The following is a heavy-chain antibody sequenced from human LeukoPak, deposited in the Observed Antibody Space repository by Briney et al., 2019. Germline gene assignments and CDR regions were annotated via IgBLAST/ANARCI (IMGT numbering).Heavy chain of an antibody. CDR3: ARDRGQSGSGYYYYMDV. Sequence: SETLSLTCTVSGGSISSSSYYWSWIRQPAGKGLEWIGRIYTSGSTNYNPSLKSRATMSVDTSKNQFSLKLSSVTAADTAVYYCARDRGQSGSGYYYYMDVWGKGTTVTVSS. CDR1: GGSISSSSYY. J-gene: IGHJ6*03. CDR2: IYTSGST. V-gene: IGHV4-61*02. D-gene: IGHD1-26*01.